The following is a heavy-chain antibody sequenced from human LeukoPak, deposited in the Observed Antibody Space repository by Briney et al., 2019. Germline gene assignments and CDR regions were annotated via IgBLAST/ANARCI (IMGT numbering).Heavy chain of an antibody. D-gene: IGHD3-10*01. CDR1: GGSISSNNW. Sequence: PSGTLSLTCGVSGGSISSNNWWSWVRQPPGKGLEWIGEIYLSGSTNYNPSLKNRVTISIDESKNQFSLRLSSVTAADTAVYYCARVITMVRGIRTVYYFDYWGQGALSPSPQ. J-gene: IGHJ4*02. V-gene: IGHV4-4*02. CDR3: ARVITMVRGIRTVYYFDY. CDR2: IYLSGST.